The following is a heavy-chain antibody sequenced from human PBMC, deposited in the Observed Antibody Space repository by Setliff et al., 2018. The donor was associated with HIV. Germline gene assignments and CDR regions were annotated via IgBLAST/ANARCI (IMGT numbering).Heavy chain of an antibody. J-gene: IGHJ3*02. CDR1: GHSISGYY. CDR3: ARDRIEFVAEDPHDVFDI. Sequence: PSETLSLTCSVSGHSISGYYWSWIRQPAGRGLEWIGRIHTSGNTNYNPSLRGRVTMSVDMSKNQFSLKLTSVSAADTAVYYCARDRIEFVAEDPHDVFDIWGRGTLSPSPQ. CDR2: IHTSGNT. D-gene: IGHD5-12*01. V-gene: IGHV4-4*07.